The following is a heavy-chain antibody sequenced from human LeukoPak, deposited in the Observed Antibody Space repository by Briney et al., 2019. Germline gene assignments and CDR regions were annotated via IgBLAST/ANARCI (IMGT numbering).Heavy chain of an antibody. CDR2: INPNSGGT. Sequence: GASVKVSCKASGYTFTGYYTHWVRQAPGQGLEWMGWINPNSGGTNYAQKFQGRVTMTRDTSISTAYMELSRLRSDDTAVYYCARRVGAVAGIDYWGQGTLVTVSS. D-gene: IGHD6-19*01. J-gene: IGHJ4*02. CDR3: ARRVGAVAGIDY. CDR1: GYTFTGYY. V-gene: IGHV1-2*02.